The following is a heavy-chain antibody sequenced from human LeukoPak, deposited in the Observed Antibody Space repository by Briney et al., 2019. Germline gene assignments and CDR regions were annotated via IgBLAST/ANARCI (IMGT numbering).Heavy chain of an antibody. V-gene: IGHV3-23*01. CDR1: GFTFSSYA. J-gene: IGHJ4*02. D-gene: IGHD3-22*01. Sequence: PGGSLRLSCAASGFTFSSYAMSWVRQAPGKGLEWVSAISGSGGSTYYADSVKGRFTISRDNSKNTLYLQMNSLRAEDTAVYYCARDRGAYYYETGYWGQGILVTVSS. CDR3: ARDRGAYYYETGY. CDR2: ISGSGGST.